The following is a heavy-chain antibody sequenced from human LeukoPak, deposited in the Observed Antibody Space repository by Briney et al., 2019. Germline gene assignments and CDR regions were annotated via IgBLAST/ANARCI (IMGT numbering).Heavy chain of an antibody. Sequence: SETLSLTCGVFGGSFSVYYWTWLRQPPGKGLEWIGQINHRGSSHYNPSLRSRVTISVDTSKTQFSLKLTSVTAADTAVYYCAPDKFCSDTGSCNIGLFDFWGQGALVTVSS. CDR1: GGSFSVYY. J-gene: IGHJ4*02. CDR2: INHRGSS. D-gene: IGHD2-15*01. CDR3: APDKFCSDTGSCNIGLFDF. V-gene: IGHV4-34*01.